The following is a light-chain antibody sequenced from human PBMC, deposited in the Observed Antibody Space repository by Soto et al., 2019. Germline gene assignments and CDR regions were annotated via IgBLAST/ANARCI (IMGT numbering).Light chain of an antibody. J-gene: IGLJ2*01. CDR3: AAFDSSLTAMV. CDR1: NSTIGENF. CDR2: DDT. V-gene: IGLV1-51*01. Sequence: QSVLTQPPSVSAAPGQSVTISCSGANSTIGENFVSWYQQFPGTAPKLLIYDDTTRPSGIPERFSGSKSGTSATLGITGLQTGDEANYYCAAFDSSLTAMVFGGGTKLTVL.